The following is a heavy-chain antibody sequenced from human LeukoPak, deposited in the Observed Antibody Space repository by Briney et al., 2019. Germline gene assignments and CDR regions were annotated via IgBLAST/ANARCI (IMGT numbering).Heavy chain of an antibody. V-gene: IGHV1-3*01. CDR1: GYTFTSYA. D-gene: IGHD2-2*01. J-gene: IGHJ6*02. Sequence: GASVKVSCKASGYTFTSYAMHWVRQAPGQRLEWMGWINAGNGNTKYSRKFQGRVTMTRNTSISTAYMELSSLRSEDTAVYYCARGWGWTAAVFGSPKYGMDVWGQGTTVTVSS. CDR2: INAGNGNT. CDR3: ARGWGWTAAVFGSPKYGMDV.